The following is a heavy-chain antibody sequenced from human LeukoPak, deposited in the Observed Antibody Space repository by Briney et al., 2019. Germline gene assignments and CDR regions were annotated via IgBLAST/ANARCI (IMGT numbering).Heavy chain of an antibody. CDR3: ARDLRPGDYRFFDL. CDR1: GGTFSSYA. V-gene: IGHV1-69*13. Sequence: ASVKVSCKASGGTFSSYAISWVRQAPGQGLEWMGGINPSFGAADYAQKFHGRVTITADESSSTTYMELSSLRSEDTAVYYCARDLRPGDYRFFDLWGRGTLVTVSS. J-gene: IGHJ2*01. CDR2: INPSFGAA. D-gene: IGHD7-27*01.